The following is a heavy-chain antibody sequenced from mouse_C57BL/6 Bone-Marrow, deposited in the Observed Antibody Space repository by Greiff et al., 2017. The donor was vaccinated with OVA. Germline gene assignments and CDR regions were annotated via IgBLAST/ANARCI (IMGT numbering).Heavy chain of an antibody. D-gene: IGHD2-4*01. Sequence: VKLQESGAELVRPGTSVKVSCKASGYAFTNYLIEWVKQRPGQGLEWIGVINPGSGGTNYNEKFKGKATLTADKSSSTAYMQLSSLTSEDSAVYFCAGGDYDEFAYWGQGTLVTVSA. CDR1: GYAFTNYL. J-gene: IGHJ3*01. CDR2: INPGSGGT. CDR3: AGGDYDEFAY. V-gene: IGHV1-54*01.